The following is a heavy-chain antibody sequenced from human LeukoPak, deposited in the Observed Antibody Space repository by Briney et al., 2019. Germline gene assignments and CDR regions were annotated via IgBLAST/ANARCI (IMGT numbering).Heavy chain of an antibody. CDR2: IIPIFGTA. D-gene: IGHD6-19*01. CDR1: GGTFSSYA. J-gene: IGHJ4*02. CDR3: AVLVAVAGTVDY. Sequence: SVKVSCKASGGTFSSYAISWVRRAPGQGLEWMGGIIPIFGTANYAQKFQGRVTITADESTSTAYMELSSLRSEDTAVYYCAVLVAVAGTVDYWGQGTLVTVSS. V-gene: IGHV1-69*13.